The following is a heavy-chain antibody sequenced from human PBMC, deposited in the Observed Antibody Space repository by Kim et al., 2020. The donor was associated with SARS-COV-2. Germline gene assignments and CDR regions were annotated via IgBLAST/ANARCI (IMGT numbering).Heavy chain of an antibody. D-gene: IGHD1-26*01. CDR2: IYYSGST. J-gene: IGHJ6*02. CDR1: GGSISTYY. V-gene: IGHV4-59*01. CDR3: ARVRPLYSGSYYYGMDV. Sequence: SETLYLTCTVSGGSISTYYWSWIRQPPGKGLEWIGYIYYSGSTNYNPSLKSRVTISVDTSNNQFSLKLSSVTAADTAVYYCARVRPLYSGSYYYGMDVWGQGTTVTVSS.